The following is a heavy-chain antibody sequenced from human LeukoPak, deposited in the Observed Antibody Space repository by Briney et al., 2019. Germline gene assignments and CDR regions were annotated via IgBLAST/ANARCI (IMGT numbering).Heavy chain of an antibody. CDR1: GYTFTGYY. D-gene: IGHD6-13*01. CDR2: INPNSGDT. J-gene: IGHJ4*02. V-gene: IGHV1-2*02. CDR3: ARDPGNGIAAAGTDDY. Sequence: GASVKVSCKASGYTFTGYYMHWVRQAPGQGLEWMGWINPNSGDTNYAQKFQGRVTMTRDTSISTAYMELSRLRSDDTAVYYCARDPGNGIAAAGTDDYWGQGTLVTVSS.